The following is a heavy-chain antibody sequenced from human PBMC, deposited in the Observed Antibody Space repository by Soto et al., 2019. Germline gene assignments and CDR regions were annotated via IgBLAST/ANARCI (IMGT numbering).Heavy chain of an antibody. J-gene: IGHJ4*02. CDR3: ARDDIWGGRSSYDY. CDR1: GVPFSVYS. D-gene: IGHD3-16*01. V-gene: IGHV3-21*01. Sequence: WGTLRLTCAVSGVPFSVYSMKWIRHAPGKGLEWVSSSSSSISYIYYADSVKGRFTISRDKAKNSLYLQMNSLRAEDTAVYYCARDDIWGGRSSYDYWGQGTLVTVSS. CDR2: SSSSISYI.